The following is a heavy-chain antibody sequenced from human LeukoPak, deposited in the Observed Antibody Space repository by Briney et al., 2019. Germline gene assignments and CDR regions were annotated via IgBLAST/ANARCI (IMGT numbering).Heavy chain of an antibody. Sequence: GGSLRLSCAASGFTFSSYAMNWVRQAPGKGLEWVSAISGSGGNTYYADSGKGRFTMSRDNSKNTMYLQMNSLRAEDTAIYYCAKGVLPTGFDYWGQGTLVTVSS. J-gene: IGHJ4*02. D-gene: IGHD3-10*01. CDR2: ISGSGGNT. V-gene: IGHV3-23*01. CDR1: GFTFSSYA. CDR3: AKGVLPTGFDY.